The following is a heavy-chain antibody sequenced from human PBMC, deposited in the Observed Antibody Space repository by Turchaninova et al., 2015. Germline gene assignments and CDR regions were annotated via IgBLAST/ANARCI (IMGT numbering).Heavy chain of an antibody. V-gene: IGHV4-38-2*01. CDR1: GYSISNDYY. J-gene: IGHJ4*02. CDR2: VFHSGTT. D-gene: IGHD3-3*01. CDR3: ARYYAATGIDY. Sequence: QVQLQDSGPGLVKPSETLSLTCAVSGYSISNDYYWGWIRQPPGKGREWIGSVFHSGTTHYNPSLKSRVIIARDTSNNQFSLKLMSVTAADTAVYFCARYYAATGIDYWGQGTLVTVSS.